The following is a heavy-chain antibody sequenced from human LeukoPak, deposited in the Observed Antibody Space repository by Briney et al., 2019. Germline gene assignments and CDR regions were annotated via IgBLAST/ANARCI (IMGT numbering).Heavy chain of an antibody. J-gene: IGHJ3*02. CDR2: IYYSGST. Sequence: SETLSLTCTVSGGSISSSSYYWGWIRQPPGKGLEWIGSIYYSGSTYYNPSLKSRVSISIDMSKNQFSLRVSSVTAADTAVYYCARQRNYYDSSGYYPASYAFDIWGQGTMVTVSS. V-gene: IGHV4-39*01. CDR1: GGSISSSSYY. D-gene: IGHD3-22*01. CDR3: ARQRNYYDSSGYYPASYAFDI.